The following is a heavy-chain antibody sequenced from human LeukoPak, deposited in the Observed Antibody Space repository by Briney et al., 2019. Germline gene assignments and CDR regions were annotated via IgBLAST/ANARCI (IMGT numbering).Heavy chain of an antibody. J-gene: IGHJ4*02. CDR1: GGSFGGYY. V-gene: IGHV4-34*01. CDR3: ARGRRSSTTDY. CDR2: INHSGST. D-gene: IGHD6-6*01. Sequence: SETLSLTCAVYGGSFGGYYWSWIRQPPGKGLEWIGEINHSGSTNYNPSLKSRVTISVDTSKNQFSLKLSSVTAADTAVYYCARGRRSSTTDYWGQGTLVTVSS.